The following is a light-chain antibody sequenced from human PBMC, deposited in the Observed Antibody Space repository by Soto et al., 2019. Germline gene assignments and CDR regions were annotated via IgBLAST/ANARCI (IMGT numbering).Light chain of an antibody. J-gene: IGLJ3*02. CDR1: SSDLGNHNL. CDR3: CSYAGRSTWV. V-gene: IGLV2-23*01. Sequence: QSALTQPASVCGSPGQSITISCTGTSSDLGNHNLVSWYQQYPGKAPTLMIYEASQRPSGVSHRFSGSKSGNTASLTISGLQTEDEGNYYCCSYAGRSTWVFGGGTKLTVL. CDR2: EAS.